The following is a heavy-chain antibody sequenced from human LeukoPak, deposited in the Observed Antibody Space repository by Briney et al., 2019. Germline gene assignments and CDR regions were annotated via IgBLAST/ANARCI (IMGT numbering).Heavy chain of an antibody. CDR2: IWYDGSNK. V-gene: IGHV3-30*02. CDR1: GFTFSSYG. Sequence: PGGSLRLSCAASGFTFSSYGMHWVRQAPGKGLEWVAVIWYDGSNKYYADSVKGRFTISRDNSKNTLYLQMNSLRAEDTAVYYCAKLVVPAAIDYWGQGTLVTVSS. CDR3: AKLVVPAAIDY. D-gene: IGHD2-2*01. J-gene: IGHJ4*02.